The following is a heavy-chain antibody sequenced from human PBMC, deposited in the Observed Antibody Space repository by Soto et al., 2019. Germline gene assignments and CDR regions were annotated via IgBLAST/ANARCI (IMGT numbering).Heavy chain of an antibody. J-gene: IGHJ4*02. CDR2: IYYSGST. V-gene: IGHV4-39*01. CDR1: GGSISSSSYY. CDR3: ARQSVSVLRFLEWMNGHYFDY. D-gene: IGHD3-3*01. Sequence: QLQLQESGPGLVKPSETLSLTCTVSGGSISSSSYYWGWIRQPPGKGLEWIGSIYYSGSTYYNPSLKSRVTLSVDTSKNQFPLKLSPVNAADTAVYYCARQSVSVLRFLEWMNGHYFDYWGQGTLVTVSS.